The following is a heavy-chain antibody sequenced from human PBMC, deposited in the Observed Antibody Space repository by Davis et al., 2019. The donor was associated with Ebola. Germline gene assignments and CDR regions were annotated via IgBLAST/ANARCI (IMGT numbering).Heavy chain of an antibody. CDR1: GYTFTSYG. V-gene: IGHV1-18*01. Sequence: ASVKVSCKASGYTFTSYGISWVRQAPGQGLEWMGWISAYNGNTNYAQKLQGRVTMTTDTSTSTAYMELRSLRSDDTAVYYCARIKFGLRYFDWPLRDAFDIWGQGTMVTVSS. D-gene: IGHD3-9*01. CDR2: ISAYNGNT. CDR3: ARIKFGLRYFDWPLRDAFDI. J-gene: IGHJ3*02.